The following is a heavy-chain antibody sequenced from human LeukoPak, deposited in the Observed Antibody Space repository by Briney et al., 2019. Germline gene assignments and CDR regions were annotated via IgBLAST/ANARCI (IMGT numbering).Heavy chain of an antibody. V-gene: IGHV4-39*07. CDR1: GGSISSSSYY. D-gene: IGHD6-19*01. Sequence: PSETLSLTCTVSGGSISSSSYYWSWIRQPPGKGLEWIGEINHSGSTNYNPSLKSRVTISVDTSKNQFSLKLSSVTAADTAVYYCARGKRYSSGWYGPSGYWGQGTLVTVSS. CDR2: INHSGST. J-gene: IGHJ4*02. CDR3: ARGKRYSSGWYGPSGY.